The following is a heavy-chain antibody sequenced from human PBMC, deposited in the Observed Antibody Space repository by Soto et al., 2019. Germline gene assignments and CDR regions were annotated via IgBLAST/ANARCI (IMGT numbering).Heavy chain of an antibody. D-gene: IGHD3-10*01. Sequence: PGGSLRLSCAASGFTFSSYAMTWVRQAPGKGLEWVSGISGSGATTSYADSVKGRFTVSRDNFKNTLYLQMNSLRVEDKAVYYFAKAYYPWFASCAFDIWGQGTMVTVSS. J-gene: IGHJ3*02. CDR3: AKAYYPWFASCAFDI. V-gene: IGHV3-23*01. CDR1: GFTFSSYA. CDR2: ISGSGATT.